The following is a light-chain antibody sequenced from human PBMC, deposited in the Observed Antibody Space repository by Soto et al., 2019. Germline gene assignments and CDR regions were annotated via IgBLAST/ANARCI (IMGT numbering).Light chain of an antibody. J-gene: IGKJ2*01. V-gene: IGKV3-11*01. CDR2: DAS. Sequence: ETVLTQSPATLSLSPGDRATLSCRASQSVTIYLAWYQQKPGQAPRLLIYDASNRAPGIPARFSGSGSGTEFSLTIISLEPEDFAVYYCRQRSNCTPRLTFGQGTKVEIK. CDR3: RQRSNCTPRLT. CDR1: QSVTIY.